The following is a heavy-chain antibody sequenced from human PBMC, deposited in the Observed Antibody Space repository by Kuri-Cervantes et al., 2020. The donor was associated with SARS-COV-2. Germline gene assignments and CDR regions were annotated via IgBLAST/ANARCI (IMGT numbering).Heavy chain of an antibody. CDR1: GGSFSGYY. J-gene: IGHJ4*02. CDR3: ARGLYGDPGHF. D-gene: IGHD4-17*01. V-gene: IGHV4-34*01. Sequence: SETLSLTCAVYGGSFSGYYWSWIRQPPGKGLEWIGEINHSGSTNYNPSLKSRVTVSVDTSKNQFSLKLNSVTATDTAVYYCARGLYGDPGHFWGQGTLVTVSS. CDR2: INHSGST.